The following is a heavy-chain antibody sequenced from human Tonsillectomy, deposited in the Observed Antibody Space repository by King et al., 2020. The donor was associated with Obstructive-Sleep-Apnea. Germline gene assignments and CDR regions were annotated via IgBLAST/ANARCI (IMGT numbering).Heavy chain of an antibody. J-gene: IGHJ3*02. V-gene: IGHV4-39*07. CDR1: GGSTRSSSYH. CDR2: IYYSGIT. Sequence: QLQESGPGLVKPSETLSLTCIVSGGSTRSSSYHWGWIRQPPGKGLEWIGSIYYSGITYFNPSLKSRVTISIDTSKNQLSLRLASVTAADTAVYYCARGDSYYGSGSFPHDAFDIWGQGTMITVSS. D-gene: IGHD3-10*01. CDR3: ARGDSYYGSGSFPHDAFDI.